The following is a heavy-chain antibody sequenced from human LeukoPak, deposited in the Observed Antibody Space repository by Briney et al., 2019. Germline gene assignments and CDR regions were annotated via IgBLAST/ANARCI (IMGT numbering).Heavy chain of an antibody. CDR2: IIPIFGTA. D-gene: IGHD4-17*01. V-gene: IGHV1-69*05. CDR1: GGTFSSYA. Sequence: ASVKVSCKASGGTFSSYAISWVRQAPGQGLEWMGGIIPIFGTANYAQKFQGRVTITTDESTSTAYMELSSLRSEDTAVYYCARGGYGDYRNNWFDPWGQGTLVTVSS. CDR3: ARGGYGDYRNNWFDP. J-gene: IGHJ5*02.